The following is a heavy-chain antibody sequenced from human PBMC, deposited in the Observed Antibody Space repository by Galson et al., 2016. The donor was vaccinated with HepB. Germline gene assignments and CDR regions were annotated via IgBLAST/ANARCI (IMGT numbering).Heavy chain of an antibody. V-gene: IGHV6-1*01. J-gene: IGHJ6*03. CDR2: TYYWSKWYN. Sequence: CAISGDSVSSNNAGWNWIRQSPSRGLEWLGKTYYWSKWYNDYSVSLKGRITITSDTSKNQFSLHLNSVTPEDTAVYCCAREPPVVPPTYYYYMDVWGQGTTVTVSS. CDR1: GDSVSSNNAG. D-gene: IGHD2-2*01. CDR3: AREPPVVPPTYYYYMDV.